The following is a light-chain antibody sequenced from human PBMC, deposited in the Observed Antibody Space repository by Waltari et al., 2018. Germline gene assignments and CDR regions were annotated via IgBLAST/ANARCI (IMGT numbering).Light chain of an antibody. CDR1: SSDVGAYNY. Sequence: SALTQPASVSGSPGQSITISCTGTSSDVGAYNYVSWYQQHPGKVPKLIIYDVSHRPSGVSFSFSGSKSDNTASLTSSGLQAEDEADYYCISYTTSDTMIFGGGTKLTVL. CDR2: DVS. CDR3: ISYTTSDTMI. J-gene: IGLJ2*01. V-gene: IGLV2-14*03.